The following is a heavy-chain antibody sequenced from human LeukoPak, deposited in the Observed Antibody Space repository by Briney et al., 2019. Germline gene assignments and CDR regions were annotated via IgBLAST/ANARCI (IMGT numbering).Heavy chain of an antibody. CDR3: AKVAYSSSSDYYYGMDV. CDR1: GFTFSNNA. Sequence: GGSLRLSCAASGFTFSNNAMSWVRQAPGKGLEWVSATSTSGGSAYYADSVKGRFTISRDNSKNTLYLQMNSLRDEDTAVYYCAKVAYSSSSDYYYGMDVWGQGTTVTVSS. J-gene: IGHJ6*02. CDR2: TSTSGGSA. V-gene: IGHV3-23*01. D-gene: IGHD6-6*01.